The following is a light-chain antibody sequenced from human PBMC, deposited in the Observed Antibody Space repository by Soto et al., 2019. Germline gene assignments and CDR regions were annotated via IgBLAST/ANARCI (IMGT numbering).Light chain of an antibody. CDR2: KAS. V-gene: IGKV1-5*03. CDR1: QSISSW. CDR3: QQYNSYSGT. J-gene: IGKJ1*01. Sequence: DLQMTQSPSTLSASVGDRVTITCRASQSISSWLAWYQQNPGKAPKLLTYKASSLESGVPSRFSGSGSGTEFTLTISSLQPDDFATYYCQQYNSYSGTFGQGTKV.